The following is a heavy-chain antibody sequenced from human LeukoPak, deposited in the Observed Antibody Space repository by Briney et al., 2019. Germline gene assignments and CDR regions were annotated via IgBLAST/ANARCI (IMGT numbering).Heavy chain of an antibody. J-gene: IGHJ1*01. V-gene: IGHV4-34*01. CDR1: GGSFSGYY. CDR2: INHSGST. Sequence: SETLSLTCAVYGGSFSGYYWSWIRQPPGKGLEWIGEINHSGSTNYNPSLKSRVTISVDTSKNQFSLKLSSVTAADTAVYYCARHGRGRQDGRLGYFQHWGQGTLVTVSS. CDR3: ARHGRGRQDGRLGYFQH. D-gene: IGHD5-24*01.